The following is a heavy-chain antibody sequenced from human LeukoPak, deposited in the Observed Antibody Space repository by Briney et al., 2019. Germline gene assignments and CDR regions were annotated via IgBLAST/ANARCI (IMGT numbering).Heavy chain of an antibody. CDR3: GRRAYYYDSSGYGGYWYFDL. D-gene: IGHD3-22*01. J-gene: IGHJ2*01. CDR1: GGSISSYY. V-gene: IGHV4-59*08. Sequence: SETLSLTCTVSGGSISSYYWSWIRQPPGKGLEWIGYIYYSGSTNYNPSLKSRVTISVDTSKNQFSLKLSSVTAADTAVYYCGRRAYYYDSSGYGGYWYFDLWGRGTLVTVSS. CDR2: IYYSGST.